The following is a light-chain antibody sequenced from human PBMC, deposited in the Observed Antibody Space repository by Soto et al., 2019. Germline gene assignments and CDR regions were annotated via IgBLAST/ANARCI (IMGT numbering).Light chain of an antibody. Sequence: DIQITQSPSSLSASVGDRVTITCRASQTIRSYLNWYQQKPGKAPKLLIYATSSLQGGVPSRFSGSGSGTDFTLTLSSLQPEDFANYYCQQSYSTLSITFGQGTRLEIK. CDR3: QQSYSTLSIT. J-gene: IGKJ5*01. CDR2: ATS. CDR1: QTIRSY. V-gene: IGKV1-39*01.